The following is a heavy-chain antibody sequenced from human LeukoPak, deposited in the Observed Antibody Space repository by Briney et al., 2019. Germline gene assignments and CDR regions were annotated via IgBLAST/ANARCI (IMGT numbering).Heavy chain of an antibody. D-gene: IGHD3-10*01. CDR3: AKEGQAYYGSGYYFDY. V-gene: IGHV3-74*01. Sequence: GGSLRLSCAASGFTFSSYRMYWVRQAPGKGLVWVSRINSDGSSTTYADSVKGRFTISRDNSKSTLYLQLNSLRAEDTAIYYCAKEGQAYYGSGYYFDYWGQGTLVTVSS. CDR2: INSDGSST. J-gene: IGHJ4*02. CDR1: GFTFSSYR.